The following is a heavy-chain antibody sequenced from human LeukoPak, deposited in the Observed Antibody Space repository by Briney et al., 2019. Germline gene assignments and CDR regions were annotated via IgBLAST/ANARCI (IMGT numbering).Heavy chain of an antibody. J-gene: IGHJ6*02. CDR3: ARDAVDTANAV. V-gene: IGHV3-74*01. D-gene: IGHD5-18*01. CDR2: IISDGSIT. CDR1: GFTFTTYW. Sequence: PGGSLRLSCAASGFTFTTYWMHWVRQAPGKGLVWVSHIISDGSITSYADSVKGRFTISRDNAKNTPYLQMNSLRAEDTAVYYCARDAVDTANAVWGQGTTVTVSS.